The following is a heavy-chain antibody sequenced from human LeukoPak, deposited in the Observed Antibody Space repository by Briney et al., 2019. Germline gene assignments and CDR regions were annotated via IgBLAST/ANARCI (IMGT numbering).Heavy chain of an antibody. CDR3: ARGRRATGFGNWFDP. D-gene: IGHD5-12*01. CDR1: GYTFTSYG. CDR2: ISAYNGNT. Sequence: ASVKVSCTASGYTFTSYGISWVRQAPGQGLEWMGWISAYNGNTNYAQKLQGRVTMTTDTSTSTAYMELRSLRSDDTAVYYCARGRRATGFGNWFDPWGQGTLVTVSS. V-gene: IGHV1-18*01. J-gene: IGHJ5*02.